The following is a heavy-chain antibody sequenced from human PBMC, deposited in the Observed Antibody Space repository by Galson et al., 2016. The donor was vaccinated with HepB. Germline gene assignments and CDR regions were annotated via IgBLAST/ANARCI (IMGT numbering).Heavy chain of an antibody. J-gene: IGHJ6*02. D-gene: IGHD3-3*01. CDR1: GYTFSCYG. CDR3: ARDRRVALFGMDV. V-gene: IGHV1-18*01. Sequence: SVKASCKASGYTFSCYGISWVRQAPGQGLEWMGWSSGYNGNKKYAQKFQGRVTVTTDTSTSTDYMELRSLRPDDTAVYYCARDRRVALFGMDVWGQGTTVTVPS. CDR2: SSGYNGNK.